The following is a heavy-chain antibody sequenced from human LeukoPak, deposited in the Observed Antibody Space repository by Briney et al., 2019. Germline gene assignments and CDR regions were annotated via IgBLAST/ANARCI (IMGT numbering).Heavy chain of an antibody. J-gene: IGHJ3*02. CDR2: IKQDGSEK. V-gene: IGHV3-7*01. CDR3: ATFWGSDAFDI. D-gene: IGHD3-16*01. Sequence: GGSLRLSCAASGFTFSSYDMSWVRQAPGKGLEWVANIKQDGSEKYYVDSVKGRFTISRDNAKNSLYLQMNSLRAEDTAVYYCATFWGSDAFDIWGQGTMVTVSS. CDR1: GFTFSSYD.